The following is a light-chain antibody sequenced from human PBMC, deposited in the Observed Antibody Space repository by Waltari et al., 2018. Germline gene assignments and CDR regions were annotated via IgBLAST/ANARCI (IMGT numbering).Light chain of an antibody. CDR3: QQYSSFST. CDR2: MAS. J-gene: IGKJ2*01. CDR1: QSVGTW. V-gene: IGKV1-5*03. Sequence: DIQITQPPSTLSAPVGDRVTISCRASQSVGTWLAWYQQKPGKAPKLLIYMASSLESGVPSRFSGSGSGTEFTLTISSLQPDDFATYSCQQYSSFSTFGQGTKVDI.